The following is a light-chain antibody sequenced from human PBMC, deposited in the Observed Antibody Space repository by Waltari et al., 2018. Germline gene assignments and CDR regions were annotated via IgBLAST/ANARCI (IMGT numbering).Light chain of an antibody. J-gene: IGKJ1*01. CDR1: QSLLYNSNDKNS. V-gene: IGKV4-1*01. Sequence: IVMTQSPDYLAVFLGERANINCKSSQSLLYNSNDKNSLAWYQQKPGQPPKLLIYWAATRHCGVHCRSSSRGSATVFTLTSSILHAEYVAVYYCQQYYSRLTFGQGTKVEIK. CDR2: WAA. CDR3: QQYYSRLT.